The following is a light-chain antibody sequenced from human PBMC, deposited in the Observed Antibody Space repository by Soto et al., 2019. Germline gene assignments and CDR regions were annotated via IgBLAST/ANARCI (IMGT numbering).Light chain of an antibody. Sequence: ELVLTQSPGTLSLSPGERATLSCRASQSVSSSYLAWYQQKPGQAPRLLIYGASSRATGIPDRLSGSGSGTDFTLTISRLEPEALAVYYCQQYGSSLFTFGPGTKVDIK. CDR3: QQYGSSLFT. J-gene: IGKJ3*01. V-gene: IGKV3-20*01. CDR1: QSVSSSY. CDR2: GAS.